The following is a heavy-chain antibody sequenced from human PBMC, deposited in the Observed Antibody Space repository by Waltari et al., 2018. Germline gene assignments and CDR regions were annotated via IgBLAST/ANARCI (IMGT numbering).Heavy chain of an antibody. CDR2: ISYDGSNK. CDR1: GFTFSSYA. V-gene: IGHV3-30-3*01. CDR3: ARGPPQNMDV. Sequence: QVQLVESGGGVVQPGRSLRLCCAASGFTFSSYAIHWVRQAPGKGLEWVAVISYDGSNKYYADSVKGRFTISRDNSKNTLYLQMNSLRAEDTAVYYCARGPPQNMDVWGKGTTVTISS. J-gene: IGHJ6*04.